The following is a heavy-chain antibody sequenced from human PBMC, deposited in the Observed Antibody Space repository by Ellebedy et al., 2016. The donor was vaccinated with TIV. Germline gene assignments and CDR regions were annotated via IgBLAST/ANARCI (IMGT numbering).Heavy chain of an antibody. J-gene: IGHJ4*02. D-gene: IGHD3-22*01. CDR3: SKGTSSGFNYDRVGSEY. CDR2: IKQDGTEE. CDR1: GFTFSSYW. Sequence: GGSLRLSCAASGFTFSSYWMSWVRQAPGKGLEWVANIKQDGTEENSVDSVKGRFPITRDNSKNTLYLQMDRLRVEDTAVYYCSKGTSSGFNYDRVGSEYWGQGTLVTVSS. V-gene: IGHV3-7*03.